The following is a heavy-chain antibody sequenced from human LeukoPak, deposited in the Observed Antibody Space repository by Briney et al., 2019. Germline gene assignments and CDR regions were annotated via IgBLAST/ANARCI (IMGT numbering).Heavy chain of an antibody. CDR2: IYTSGST. D-gene: IGHD5-18*01. J-gene: IGHJ4*02. V-gene: IGHV4-61*02. Sequence: SQTLPLTCSVSGGPISSGSYYWSWIRQPAGKGLEWIGRIYTSGSTNYNPSLKSRVTISVDASKNQFSLKLISVTAADTAVYYCARADTAMATFDYWGQGTLVTVSS. CDR3: ARADTAMATFDY. CDR1: GGPISSGSYY.